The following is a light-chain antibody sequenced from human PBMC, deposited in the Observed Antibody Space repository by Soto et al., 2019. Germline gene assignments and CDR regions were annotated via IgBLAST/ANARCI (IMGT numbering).Light chain of an antibody. V-gene: IGKV3-20*01. Sequence: EIVLTQSPGTLSLSPGERAMISCRASQSVSSSYLAWYQQKPGQAPRLLIYGASSRATGIPDRFSGSGSWTDYTLTISRLEPEDFAVYYCQQYGSSPPITFGQGTRLEIK. J-gene: IGKJ5*01. CDR3: QQYGSSPPIT. CDR2: GAS. CDR1: QSVSSSY.